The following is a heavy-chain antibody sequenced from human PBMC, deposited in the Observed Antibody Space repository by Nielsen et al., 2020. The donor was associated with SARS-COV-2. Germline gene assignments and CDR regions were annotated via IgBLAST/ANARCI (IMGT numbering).Heavy chain of an antibody. CDR1: GYTFTGYH. Sequence: ASVKVSCKASGYTFTGYHIHWVRQAPGQGLEWMGRINPSTGGTYYEHKFQGRITMTRDTSISTAYMELTSLTSDDTAVYYCATWHIPPGKRMVRAVAHIYYNGMDVWGQGTTVTVS. CDR2: INPSTGGT. D-gene: IGHD4-23*01. V-gene: IGHV1-2*06. J-gene: IGHJ6*02. CDR3: ATWHIPPGKRMVRAVAHIYYNGMDV.